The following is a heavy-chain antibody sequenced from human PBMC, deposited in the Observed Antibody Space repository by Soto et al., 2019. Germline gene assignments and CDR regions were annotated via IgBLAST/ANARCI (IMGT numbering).Heavy chain of an antibody. CDR1: GCTFTSYD. Sequence: ASVKVSGKASGCTFTSYDINWVRQATGQGLEWMGWMNPNSGNTGYAQKFQGRVTMTRNTSISTAYMELSSLRSEDTAVYYCARGRGHSYGRNYYYYYGMDVWGQGTTVTVSS. CDR2: MNPNSGNT. CDR3: ARGRGHSYGRNYYYYYGMDV. V-gene: IGHV1-8*01. J-gene: IGHJ6*02. D-gene: IGHD5-18*01.